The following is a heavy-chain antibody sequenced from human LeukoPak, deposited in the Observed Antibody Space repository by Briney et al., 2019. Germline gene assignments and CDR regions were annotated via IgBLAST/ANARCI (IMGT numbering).Heavy chain of an antibody. J-gene: IGHJ4*02. CDR3: ARVPPGLSYFDY. CDR1: GYTFTGYY. V-gene: IGHV1-2*02. Sequence: GESLKISCKASGYTFTGYYMHWVRQAPGQGLEWMGWINPNSGGTNYAQEFQGRVTMTRDTSISTAYMELSRLRSDDTAVYYCARVPPGLSYFDYWGQGTLVTVSS. D-gene: IGHD3/OR15-3a*01. CDR2: INPNSGGT.